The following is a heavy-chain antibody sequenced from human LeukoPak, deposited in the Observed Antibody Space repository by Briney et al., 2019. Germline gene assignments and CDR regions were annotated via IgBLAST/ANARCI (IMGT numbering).Heavy chain of an antibody. CDR3: AKDPHYYDSSGYYYH. J-gene: IGHJ4*02. CDR1: GFTFSSYA. D-gene: IGHD3-22*01. V-gene: IGHV3-23*01. CDR2: ISGSGGST. Sequence: PGGSLRLSCAASGFTFSSYAMSWVRQAPGKGLEWVSAISGSGGSTYYADSVKGRFTISRDNSKNTLYLQMNSLRAGDTAVYYCAKDPHYYDSSGYYYHWGQGTLVTVSS.